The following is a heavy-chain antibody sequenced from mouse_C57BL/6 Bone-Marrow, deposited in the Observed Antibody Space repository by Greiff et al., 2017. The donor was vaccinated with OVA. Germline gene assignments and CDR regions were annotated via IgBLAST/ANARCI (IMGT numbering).Heavy chain of an antibody. D-gene: IGHD1-1*01. CDR1: GFSLTSYG. V-gene: IGHV2-5*01. CDR2: IWRGGST. CDR3: AKISYGSSSTCAMDY. Sequence: VQVVESGPGLVQPSQSLSITCTVSGFSLTSYGVHWVRHSPGKGLEWLGVIWRGGSTDYNAAFMSRLSITKDNSKSQVFFKMNSLQADDTAIYYCAKISYGSSSTCAMDYWGQGTSVTVSS. J-gene: IGHJ4*01.